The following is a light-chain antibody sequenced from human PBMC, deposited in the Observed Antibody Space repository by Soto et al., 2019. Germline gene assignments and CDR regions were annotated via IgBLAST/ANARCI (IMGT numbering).Light chain of an antibody. V-gene: IGKV3-11*01. Sequence: EIVLTQSPDTLSLSPGERATLSCRASQSVRAYLAWYQQKPGQAPRLLIYDASNRATGIPARFSGSGSGTDFTLTISSLEPEDFAVYYCQQRSSWPPTLGGGTKVDIK. J-gene: IGKJ4*01. CDR3: QQRSSWPPT. CDR2: DAS. CDR1: QSVRAY.